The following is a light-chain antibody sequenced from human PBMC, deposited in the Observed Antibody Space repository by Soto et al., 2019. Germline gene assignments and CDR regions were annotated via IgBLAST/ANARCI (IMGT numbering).Light chain of an antibody. J-gene: IGKJ5*01. CDR1: QSISSW. CDR3: PQYNNLPQT. Sequence: IQMAESASTLSASVRDRVTITCRASQSISSWLAWYQQKPGKAPRLLIYDASSMETGVPARFSGGGSGTEFTLTITMLQAEDFTLYCCPQYNNLPQTFGEGTRLEIK. CDR2: DAS. V-gene: IGKV1-5*01.